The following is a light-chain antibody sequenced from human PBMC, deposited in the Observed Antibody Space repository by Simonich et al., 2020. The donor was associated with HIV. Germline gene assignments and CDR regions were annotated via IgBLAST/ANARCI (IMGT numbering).Light chain of an antibody. CDR3: QQYGSSPT. Sequence: EIVLTQSPGTLSLSPGERATLSCRASQSVSSSYLAWYQQKPGLAPSLLIYDASSRATGIPDRFSGSGSGTDFTLTISRLEPEDFAVYYCQQYGSSPTFGPGTKVDIK. V-gene: IGKV3D-20*01. CDR1: QSVSSSY. CDR2: DAS. J-gene: IGKJ3*01.